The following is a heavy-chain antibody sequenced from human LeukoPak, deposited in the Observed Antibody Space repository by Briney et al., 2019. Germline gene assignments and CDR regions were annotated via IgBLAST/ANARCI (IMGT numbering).Heavy chain of an antibody. CDR2: ISYDGSNK. V-gene: IGHV3-30*18. CDR1: GFTFSSYG. CDR3: AKATWIQLWLAFYY. D-gene: IGHD5-18*01. Sequence: GGSLRLSCAASGFTFSSYGMHWVRQAPGKGLEWVAVISYDGSNKYYADSVKGRFTISRDNSKNTLYLQMNSLRAEDTAVYYCAKATWIQLWLAFYYRGQGTLVTVSS. J-gene: IGHJ4*02.